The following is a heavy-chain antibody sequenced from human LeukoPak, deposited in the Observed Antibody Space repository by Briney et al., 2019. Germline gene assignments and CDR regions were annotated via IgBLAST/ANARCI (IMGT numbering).Heavy chain of an antibody. CDR3: AKELFLRGGSSTDYGMDV. D-gene: IGHD3-10*01. V-gene: IGHV3-23*01. CDR2: ISGSGGST. CDR1: GFTFSSYA. J-gene: IGHJ6*02. Sequence: GGSLRLSCAASGFTFSSYAMSWVRQAPGKGLEWVSAISGSGGSTYYADSVKGRFTISRDNSKNTLYLQMNSLRAEDTAVYYCAKELFLRGGSSTDYGMDVWGQGTTVTVSS.